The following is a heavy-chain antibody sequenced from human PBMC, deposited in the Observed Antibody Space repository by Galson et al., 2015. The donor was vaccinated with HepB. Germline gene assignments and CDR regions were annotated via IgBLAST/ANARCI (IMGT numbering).Heavy chain of an antibody. CDR1: GFTFRSYT. D-gene: IGHD3-10*01. V-gene: IGHV3-21*04. CDR2: ISSNSNYI. Sequence: SLRLSCAASGFTFRSYTMNWVRQAPGKGLEWVSSISSNSNYIYYVDSVKGRFTISRDNAKNSLYLQMNSLRAEDTAVYYCARGYYYGLGGAFGIWGQGTMVTVSS. CDR3: ARGYYYGLGGAFGI. J-gene: IGHJ3*02.